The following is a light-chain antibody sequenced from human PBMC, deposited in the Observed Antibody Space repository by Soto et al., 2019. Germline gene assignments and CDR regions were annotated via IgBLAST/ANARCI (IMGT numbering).Light chain of an antibody. Sequence: QSALTQPASVSGSPGQSITISCTGTSSDVGGYNYVSWYQQHPGKAPKLMIYDVSNRPSGVSNRFSGSKSGNTASLTISGLQAEDEADYYCSSYTSRSTPVVFVGGTKVTVL. CDR1: SSDVGGYNY. CDR3: SSYTSRSTPVV. V-gene: IGLV2-14*01. CDR2: DVS. J-gene: IGLJ2*01.